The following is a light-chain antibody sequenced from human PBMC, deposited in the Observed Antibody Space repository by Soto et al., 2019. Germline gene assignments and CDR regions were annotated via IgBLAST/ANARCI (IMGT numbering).Light chain of an antibody. V-gene: IGKV4-1*01. CDR2: WAS. CDR1: QTVLYISNNKNY. J-gene: IGKJ1*01. CDR3: QQVCSTLCA. Sequence: DIVMTQSPDSLAVSLGERATIDCKSSQTVLYISNNKNYLAWYQQKPGQPPKLLIYWASTRESGVPDRFRGSRSATDFTLSISSLQEEDVAVYFCQQVCSTLCAFGRLTKVFIK.